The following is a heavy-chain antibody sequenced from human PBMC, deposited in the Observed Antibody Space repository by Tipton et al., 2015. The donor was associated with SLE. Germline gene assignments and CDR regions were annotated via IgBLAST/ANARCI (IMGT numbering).Heavy chain of an antibody. J-gene: IGHJ4*02. V-gene: IGHV4-4*07. D-gene: IGHD1-14*01. CDR1: GGSISSYY. CDR3: ARQGTGFGSGQDDY. CDR2: IYSRGST. Sequence: LRLSCTVSGGSISSYYWSWIRQSAGRGLEWIGRIYSRGSTNYNPSLRSRVTISADASKNHFSLSLYSVTVEDTAVYYCARQGTGFGSGQDDYWGQGILVTVSS.